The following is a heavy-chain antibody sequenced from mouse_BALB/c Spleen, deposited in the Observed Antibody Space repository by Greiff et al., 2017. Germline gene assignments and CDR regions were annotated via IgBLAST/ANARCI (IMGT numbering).Heavy chain of an antibody. J-gene: IGHJ4*01. CDR1: GFNIKDTD. CDR2: IDTANGNT. CDR3: ALTGTGAMDY. V-gene: IGHV14-3*02. D-gene: IGHD4-1*01. Sequence: VQLQQSGAELVKPGASVKLSCTASGFNIKDTDMHWVKQRPEQGLEWIGRIDTANGNTKYDTKFQGKATITADKSSNTAYLQLSSLTSEDTAFDYCALTGTGAMDYWGQGTSVTVSS.